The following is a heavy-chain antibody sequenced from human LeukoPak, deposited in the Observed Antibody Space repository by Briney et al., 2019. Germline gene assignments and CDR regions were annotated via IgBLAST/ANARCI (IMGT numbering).Heavy chain of an antibody. Sequence: PGGSLRLSCAASGFTVSSNYMSWVRQAPGKGLEWVSVIYSGGSTYYADSVKGRFTISRDNSKNTLSLQMNSLRPEDTAMYYCARDPALTVWGQGTTVTVSS. J-gene: IGHJ6*02. CDR2: IYSGGST. V-gene: IGHV3-66*01. CDR1: GFTVSSNY. CDR3: ARDPALTV. D-gene: IGHD3-3*02.